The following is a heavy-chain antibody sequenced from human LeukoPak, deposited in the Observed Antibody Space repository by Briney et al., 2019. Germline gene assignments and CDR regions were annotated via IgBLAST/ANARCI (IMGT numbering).Heavy chain of an antibody. CDR2: IKSDGGT. J-gene: IGHJ1*01. CDR1: GFTFSTYW. V-gene: IGHV3-74*01. Sequence: GGSLRLSCAAPGFTFSTYWMHWVRQAPGKGLVWVSRIKSDGGTNYADSVKGRFTISRDNAKKRVSLQMNSLRPEDTGVYSCARAPSEIGGYYPEYFRHWGQGTLVAVSS. CDR3: ARAPSEIGGYYPEYFRH. D-gene: IGHD3-22*01.